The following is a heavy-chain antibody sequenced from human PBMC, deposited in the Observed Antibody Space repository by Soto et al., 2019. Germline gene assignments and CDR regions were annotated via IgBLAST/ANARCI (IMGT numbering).Heavy chain of an antibody. V-gene: IGHV4-34*01. D-gene: IGHD3-16*01. CDR2: INHSGST. CDR1: GGSFSGYY. Sequence: QVQLQQWGAGLLKPSETLSLTCAVYGGSFSGYYWSWIRQPPGKGLEWIGEINHSGSTNYNPSLKSGVTISVDTSKNQFSLKLSSVTAADTAVYYCARVHITLSTLSYFDLWGRGTLVTVSS. CDR3: ARVHITLSTLSYFDL. J-gene: IGHJ2*01.